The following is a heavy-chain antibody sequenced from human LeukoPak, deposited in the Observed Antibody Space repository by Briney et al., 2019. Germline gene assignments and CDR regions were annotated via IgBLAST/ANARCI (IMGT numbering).Heavy chain of an antibody. V-gene: IGHV3-48*02. CDR2: ISSSSSTI. Sequence: GGSLRLSCAASGFTFSSYAMSWVRQAPGKGLEWVSYISSSSSTIYYADSVKGRFTISRDNAKNSLYLQMNSLRDEDTAVYYCARPLPYDSSGYLGYWGQGTLVTVSS. CDR3: ARPLPYDSSGYLGY. D-gene: IGHD3-22*01. J-gene: IGHJ4*02. CDR1: GFTFSSYA.